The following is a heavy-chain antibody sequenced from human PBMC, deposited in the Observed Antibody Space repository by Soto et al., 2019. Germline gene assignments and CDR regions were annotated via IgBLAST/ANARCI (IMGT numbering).Heavy chain of an antibody. D-gene: IGHD4-17*01. CDR1: GYSFTSYW. Sequence: GESLKISCKGSGYSFTSYWIGWVRQMPGKGLEWMGIIYPGDSDTRYSPSFQGQVTISADKSISTAYLQWSSLKASDTAMYYCARLGGDYYYYYGMGVWGQGTTVTVSS. CDR3: ARLGGDYYYYYGMGV. J-gene: IGHJ6*02. CDR2: IYPGDSDT. V-gene: IGHV5-51*01.